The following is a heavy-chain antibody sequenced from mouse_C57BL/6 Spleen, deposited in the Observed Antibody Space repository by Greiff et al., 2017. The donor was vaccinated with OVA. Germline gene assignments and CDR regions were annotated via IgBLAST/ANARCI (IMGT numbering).Heavy chain of an antibody. D-gene: IGHD2-5*01. J-gene: IGHJ2*01. V-gene: IGHV6-6*01. Sequence: EVKLQESGGGLVQPGGSMKLSCAASGFTFSDAWMDWVRQSPEKGLEWVAEIRNKANNHATYYAESVKGRFTISRDDSKSSVYLQMNSLRAEDTGIYYCTKTYYSNYEGFDYWGQGTTLTVSS. CDR2: IRNKANNHAT. CDR3: TKTYYSNYEGFDY. CDR1: GFTFSDAW.